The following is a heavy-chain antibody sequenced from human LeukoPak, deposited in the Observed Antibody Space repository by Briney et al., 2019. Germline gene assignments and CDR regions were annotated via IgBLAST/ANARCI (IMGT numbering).Heavy chain of an antibody. CDR3: ARQRVWDFDY. D-gene: IGHD5/OR15-5a*01. CDR1: GGSISLGSYF. CDR2: IYYTGST. J-gene: IGHJ4*02. Sequence: SETLSLTCTVSGGSISLGSYFWGWIRQPPGKGLEWIGSIYYTGSTYYSPSLKSRGTISVDTSKNQFPLKLNSVTAADTALYYCARQRVWDFDYWGQGTLVTVSS. V-gene: IGHV4-39*01.